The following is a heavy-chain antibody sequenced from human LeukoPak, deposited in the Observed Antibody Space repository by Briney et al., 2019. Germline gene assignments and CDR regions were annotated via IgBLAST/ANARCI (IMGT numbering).Heavy chain of an antibody. CDR1: GYTFTSYY. Sequence: ASVKVSCKASGYTFTSYYMHWVRQAPGQGLEWMGIINPSGGSTSYAQKFQGRVTMTRDTSTSTVYMELSSLRSEDTAVYYCARDTLDSGPELSYGMDVWGQGTTVTVSS. CDR2: INPSGGST. J-gene: IGHJ6*02. CDR3: ARDTLDSGPELSYGMDV. D-gene: IGHD1-7*01. V-gene: IGHV1-46*01.